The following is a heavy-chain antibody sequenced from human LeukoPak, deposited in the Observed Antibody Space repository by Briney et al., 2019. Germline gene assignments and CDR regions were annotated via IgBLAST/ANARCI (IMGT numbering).Heavy chain of an antibody. CDR2: TYYSGST. CDR1: GGSISSGDYY. D-gene: IGHD3-22*01. Sequence: SETLSLTCTVSGGSISSGDYYWSWIRQPPGKGLEWIGYTYYSGSTYYNPSLKSRATISVDTSKNQFSLKLTSVTAADTAVYYCARPYYYDSRIDPWGQGTLVTVSS. V-gene: IGHV4-30-4*01. J-gene: IGHJ5*02. CDR3: ARPYYYDSRIDP.